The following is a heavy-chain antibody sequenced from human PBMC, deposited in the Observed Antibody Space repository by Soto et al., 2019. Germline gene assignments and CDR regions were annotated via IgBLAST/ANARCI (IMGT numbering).Heavy chain of an antibody. V-gene: IGHV3-11*05. CDR2: ITGSSDYT. Sequence: QVQLVESGGGLVRPGGSLRLSCAASGFTFSDYYMTWIRQAPGKGLEWVSYITGSSDYTNYADSVKGRFTISRDNVKNSLYLQMNSLRAEDTAVYYCAREYYYGMDVWGQVTTVTVSS. CDR3: AREYYYGMDV. J-gene: IGHJ6*02. CDR1: GFTFSDYY.